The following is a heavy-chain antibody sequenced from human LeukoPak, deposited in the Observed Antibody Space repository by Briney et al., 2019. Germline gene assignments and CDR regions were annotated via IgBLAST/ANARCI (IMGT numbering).Heavy chain of an antibody. J-gene: IGHJ3*02. CDR2: IYHSGST. CDR1: GGSISSSNW. D-gene: IGHD1-14*01. Sequence: SGTLSLTCAVSGGSISSSNWWSWVRPPPGKGLEWIGEIYHSGSTNYNPSLKSRVTISVDKSKNQFSLKLSSVTAADTAVYYCARRDNRNLDAFDIWGQGTMVTVSS. V-gene: IGHV4-4*02. CDR3: ARRDNRNLDAFDI.